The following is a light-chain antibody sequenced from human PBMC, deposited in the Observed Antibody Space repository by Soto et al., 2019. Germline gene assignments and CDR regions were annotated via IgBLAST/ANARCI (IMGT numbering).Light chain of an antibody. V-gene: IGKV1-9*01. J-gene: IGKJ1*01. CDR1: QGISSY. Sequence: DIQLTQSPSFLSASVGDRVTITCRASQGISSYLAWYQQKPGKAPKLLIYAASTLQSGVPSRFSGSGSGTEFTLTISSLQPDDFATYYCQQYHGFSRTFGQGTKVDIK. CDR2: AAS. CDR3: QQYHGFSRT.